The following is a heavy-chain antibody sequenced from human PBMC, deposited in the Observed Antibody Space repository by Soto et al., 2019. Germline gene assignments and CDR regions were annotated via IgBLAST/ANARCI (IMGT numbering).Heavy chain of an antibody. J-gene: IGHJ4*02. CDR3: ARATRGITN. CDR2: IYYSGST. D-gene: IGHD3-10*01. V-gene: IGHV4-59*01. CDR1: GGSISSDY. Sequence: QVQLQESGPGVVKPLETLSLTCTVSGGSISSDYWSWIRQPPGKGLEWIGYIYYSGSTNYNPSLKSRVTISVDTSKNQFSLKLTSVTAADTAVYYCARATRGITNWGQGTLVTVTS.